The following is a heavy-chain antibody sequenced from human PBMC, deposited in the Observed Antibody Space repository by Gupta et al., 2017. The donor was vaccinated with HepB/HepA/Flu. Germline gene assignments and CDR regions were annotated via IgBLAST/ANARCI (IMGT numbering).Heavy chain of an antibody. D-gene: IGHD3-3*02. J-gene: IGHJ6*03. CDR2: IGSDLRN. CDR1: GSTFGGNA. V-gene: IGHV3-23*01. Sequence: EGPLLECGGSLVQPGGSMRLSCAVSGSTFGGNAMTCVRPAPGKGPEGVSGIGSDLRNHYADSGKGRFTIYRDKSKKTLYLEMHSLRVEDTAIYYCAKDLHFWSAMDVWGKGTTVTVSS. CDR3: AKDLHFWSAMDV.